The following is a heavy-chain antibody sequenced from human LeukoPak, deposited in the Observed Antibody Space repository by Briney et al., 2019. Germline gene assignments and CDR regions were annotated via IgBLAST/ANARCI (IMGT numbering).Heavy chain of an antibody. Sequence: ASVKVSCKASGYTFTSYDINWVRQATGQGLEWMGWMNPNSGNTGYAQKFQGRVTMTRNTSISTAYMEPSSLRSEDTAVYYCARDRRIYYGSGSYYSMDVWGQGTTVTVSS. CDR3: ARDRRIYYGSGSYYSMDV. CDR1: GYTFTSYD. CDR2: MNPNSGNT. V-gene: IGHV1-8*01. J-gene: IGHJ6*02. D-gene: IGHD3-10*01.